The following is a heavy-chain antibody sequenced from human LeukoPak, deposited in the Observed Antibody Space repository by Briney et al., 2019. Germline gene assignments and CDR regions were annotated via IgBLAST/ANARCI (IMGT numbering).Heavy chain of an antibody. V-gene: IGHV3-53*01. CDR2: IYSGGST. D-gene: IGHD3-10*01. CDR3: ARAPAPYYYGSGSYDIWFDP. CDR1: GFTVSSNY. Sequence: GGSLRLSCAASGFTVSSNYMSWVRQAPGKGLEWVSVIYSGGSTYYADSVKGRFTISRDNSKNTLYLQMYSLRAEDTAVYYCARAPAPYYYGSGSYDIWFDPWGQGTLVTVSS. J-gene: IGHJ5*02.